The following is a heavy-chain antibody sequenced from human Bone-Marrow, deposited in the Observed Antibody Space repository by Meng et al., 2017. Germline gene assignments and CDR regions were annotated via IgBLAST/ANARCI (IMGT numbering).Heavy chain of an antibody. CDR1: GGPISGSSVY. D-gene: IGHD6-13*01. V-gene: IGHV4-39*07. CDR3: AREDSSSWSSPVNWFDP. CDR2: IYYSGST. J-gene: IGHJ5*02. Sequence: LHLWSAATGLVKPSQTLYLHVTVSGGPISGSSVYCGWLRQPPGKWLEWIGSIYYSGSTYYNPSLNSRVTISVDTSKIQFSLKLSSVTAADTAVYYCAREDSSSWSSPVNWFDPWGQGTLVTVSS.